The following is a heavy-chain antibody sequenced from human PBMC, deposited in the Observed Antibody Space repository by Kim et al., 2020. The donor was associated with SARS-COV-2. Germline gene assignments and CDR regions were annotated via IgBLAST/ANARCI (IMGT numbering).Heavy chain of an antibody. V-gene: IGHV4-59*01. D-gene: IGHD2-2*01. Sequence: SETLSLTCTVSGGSISSYYWSWIRQPPGKGLEWIGYIYYSGSTNYNPSLKSRVTISVDTSKNQFSLKLSSVTAADTAVYYCARSVGGFFDYWGQGTLVTVSS. CDR1: GGSISSYY. CDR2: IYYSGST. J-gene: IGHJ4*02. CDR3: ARSVGGFFDY.